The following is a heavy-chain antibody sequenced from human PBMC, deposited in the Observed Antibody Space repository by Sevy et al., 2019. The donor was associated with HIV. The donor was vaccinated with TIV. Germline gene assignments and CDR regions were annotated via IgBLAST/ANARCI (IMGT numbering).Heavy chain of an antibody. V-gene: IGHV4-59*08. D-gene: IGHD1-26*01. CDR1: GGSITSLY. CDR2: IYYNGHI. Sequence: SETLSLTCTVSGGSITSLYWNWIRQPPGKGLEWIANIYYNGHINYNPSLKSRVTLSRDTSKNQFSLRLSSVTAADTAMYYCAGENAWGRGYSWGQGTLGTGSS. CDR3: AGENAWGRGYS. J-gene: IGHJ4*02.